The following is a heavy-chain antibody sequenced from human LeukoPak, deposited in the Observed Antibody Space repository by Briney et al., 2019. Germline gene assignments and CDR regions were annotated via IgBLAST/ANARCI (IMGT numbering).Heavy chain of an antibody. D-gene: IGHD3-10*01. J-gene: IGHJ4*02. CDR2: ISHDGGNK. V-gene: IGHV3-30*03. CDR1: GFTFSVYG. Sequence: GTSLRLSCAASGFTFSVYGMHWVRQGPGKGLEWVALISHDGGNKNYTDSVKGRFTISRDNSKNTVYLQMNSLRAEDTAVYYCAREGGPYYYGSGSYYTNPLDYWGQGTLVTVSS. CDR3: AREGGPYYYGSGSYYTNPLDY.